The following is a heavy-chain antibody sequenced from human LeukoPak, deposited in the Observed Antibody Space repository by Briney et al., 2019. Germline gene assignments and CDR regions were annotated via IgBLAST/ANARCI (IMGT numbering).Heavy chain of an antibody. CDR1: GFSFDAYT. D-gene: IGHD3-10*01. V-gene: IGHV3-64*01. Sequence: GGSLRLSCAASGFSFDAYTTHWVRQAPGKGLEYVSAISSNGGSTYYANSVRGRFTISRDNSKNTLFVQMGSLRAEDTAVYYCAKDGRVRGVNHFDYWGQGTLVTVSS. CDR3: AKDGRVRGVNHFDY. J-gene: IGHJ4*02. CDR2: ISSNGGST.